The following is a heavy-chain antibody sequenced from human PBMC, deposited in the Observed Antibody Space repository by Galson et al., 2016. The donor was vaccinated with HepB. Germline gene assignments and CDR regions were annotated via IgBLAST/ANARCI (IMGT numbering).Heavy chain of an antibody. J-gene: IGHJ4*02. CDR3: ARWNEGCDY. CDR1: GGSINNYY. Sequence: SETLSLTCTVSGGSINNYYWTWIRQPPGKGLEWIGSIYYNGFTNYNPSLESRVTISVDTSKNQLSLRLSSVTAADTAVYYCARWNEGCDYWGQGTLVSVSS. V-gene: IGHV4-59*01. CDR2: IYYNGFT. D-gene: IGHD1-1*01.